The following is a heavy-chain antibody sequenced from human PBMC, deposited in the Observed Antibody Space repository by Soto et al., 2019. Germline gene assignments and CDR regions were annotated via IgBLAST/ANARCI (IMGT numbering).Heavy chain of an antibody. CDR1: GFSFSNYG. CDR2: ISYDGSNK. J-gene: IGHJ4*02. V-gene: IGHV3-30*03. CDR3: ATGIAYSSSWGIDY. Sequence: QVQLVESGGGVVQPGRSLRLSCAASGFSFSNYGMHWVRQAPGKGLEWVAVISYDGSNKYYADSVKGRFTISRDTSKNTLYLQINSLRAEDTAVYYCATGIAYSSSWGIDYWGQGTLVTVSS. D-gene: IGHD6-13*01.